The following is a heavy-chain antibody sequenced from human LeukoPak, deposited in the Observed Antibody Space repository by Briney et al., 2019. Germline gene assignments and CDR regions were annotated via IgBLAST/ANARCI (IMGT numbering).Heavy chain of an antibody. CDR1: GFTFSSYS. Sequence: GGSLRLSCAVSGFTFSSYSMNWVRQAPGKGLEWVSSIASSSSYIYYADSVKGRFTISRDNAKNSLYLQMNSLRAEDTAVYYCARDLTVTSTCWFDRWGQGTLVTVSS. CDR2: IASSSSYI. D-gene: IGHD4-11*01. V-gene: IGHV3-21*01. CDR3: ARDLTVTSTCWFDR. J-gene: IGHJ5*02.